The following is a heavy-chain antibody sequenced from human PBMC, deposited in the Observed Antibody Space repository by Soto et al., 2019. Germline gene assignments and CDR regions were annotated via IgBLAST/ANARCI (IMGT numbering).Heavy chain of an antibody. CDR2: INSDGSST. Sequence: EVQLVESGGGLVPPGGSLRLSCAASGFTFSSYWMHWVRQAPVKGLVWVSRINSDGSSTSYADSVKGRFTISRDNAKNTLYLQMNSLRAEDTAVYYCAGGFIYGDSLDYWGEGTLVTVSS. CDR1: GFTFSSYW. J-gene: IGHJ4*02. V-gene: IGHV3-74*01. CDR3: AGGFIYGDSLDY. D-gene: IGHD4-17*01.